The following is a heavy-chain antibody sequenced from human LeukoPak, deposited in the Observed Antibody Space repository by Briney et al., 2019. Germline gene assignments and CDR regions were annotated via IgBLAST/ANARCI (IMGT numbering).Heavy chain of an antibody. J-gene: IGHJ5*02. CDR1: DDSISSYY. D-gene: IGHD3-22*01. CDR3: ASHYYDTLFDP. CDR2: IYTSGST. V-gene: IGHV4-4*07. Sequence: SETLSLTCTVSDDSISSYYWSWIRQPAGKGLEWIGRIYTSGSTYYNPSLKGRVTMSVDTSKNQFSLKLSSVTAADTAVYYFASHYYDTLFDPWGEGTLVTVFS.